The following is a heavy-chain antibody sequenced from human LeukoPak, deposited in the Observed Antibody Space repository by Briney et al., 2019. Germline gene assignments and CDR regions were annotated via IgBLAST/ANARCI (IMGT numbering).Heavy chain of an antibody. CDR3: AKDGGFGVGYFDY. V-gene: IGHV3-23*01. J-gene: IGHJ4*02. CDR2: ISGSGGST. CDR1: GXXXXTYA. D-gene: IGHD3-16*01. Sequence: XCAXXGXXXXTYAMNWVRQAPGKGLRWVSTISGSGGSTYYADSVKGRFTISRDNSKNTLYLQMNSLRAEDTAVYYCAKDGGFGVGYFDYWGQGILVTVSS.